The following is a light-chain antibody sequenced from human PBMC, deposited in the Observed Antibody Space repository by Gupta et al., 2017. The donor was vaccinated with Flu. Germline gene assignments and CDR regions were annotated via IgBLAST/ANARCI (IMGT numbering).Light chain of an antibody. V-gene: IGLV4-69*01. CDR1: SGHSSYA. Sequence: QLLLTQSPSASASLGASVTLTCTLSSGHSSYAIAWHQQQPEKGPRYLMKLNSDGSHSKGDGIPDRFSGSSSGAERYLTISSLQSEDEADYYCQTWGTGIEVFGGGTKLTVL. J-gene: IGLJ3*02. CDR2: LNSDGSH. CDR3: QTWGTGIEV.